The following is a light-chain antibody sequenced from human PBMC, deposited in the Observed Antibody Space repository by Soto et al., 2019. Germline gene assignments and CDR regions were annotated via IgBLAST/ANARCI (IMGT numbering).Light chain of an antibody. V-gene: IGLV1-36*01. Sequence: QSVLTQPPSVSEAPRQRVTISCSGSSSNIGNNAVNWYQQLPGKAPKLLIYYDDLLPSGVSDRFSGSKCGTSATLAISGLQSADEADYYCAAWDDRLNGVVFGGGTKLTVL. CDR3: AAWDDRLNGVV. CDR2: YDD. J-gene: IGLJ2*01. CDR1: SSNIGNNA.